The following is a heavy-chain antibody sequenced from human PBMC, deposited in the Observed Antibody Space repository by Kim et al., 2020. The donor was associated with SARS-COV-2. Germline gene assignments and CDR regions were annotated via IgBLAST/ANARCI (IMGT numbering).Heavy chain of an antibody. Sequence: GGSLRLSCAASGFTFSSYAMSWVRQAPGKGLEWVSAISGSGGSTYYADSVKGRFTISRDNSKNTLYLQMNSLRAEDTAVYYCAKDPPIYCSSTSCYTFDYWGQGTLVTVSS. V-gene: IGHV3-23*01. CDR2: ISGSGGST. CDR3: AKDPPIYCSSTSCYTFDY. D-gene: IGHD2-2*02. J-gene: IGHJ4*02. CDR1: GFTFSSYA.